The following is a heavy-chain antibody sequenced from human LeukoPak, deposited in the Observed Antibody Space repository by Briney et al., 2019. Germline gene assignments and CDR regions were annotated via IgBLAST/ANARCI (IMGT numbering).Heavy chain of an antibody. Sequence: GGSLRLSCAASGFTFSSSWMSWVRQAPGKGLEWVANIKQDGSEKYYVDSVKGRFTISRDNAKNSLYLQMNSLRAEHTAVYFWAKHDWFDPGGQGTLVTVSS. CDR1: GFTFSSSW. CDR2: IKQDGSEK. J-gene: IGHJ5*02. V-gene: IGHV3-7*01. CDR3: AKHDWFDP.